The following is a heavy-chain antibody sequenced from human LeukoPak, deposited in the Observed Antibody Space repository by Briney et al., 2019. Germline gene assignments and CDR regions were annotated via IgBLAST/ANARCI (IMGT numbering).Heavy chain of an antibody. CDR2: ISGGGERT. CDR1: GIVFSRTA. D-gene: IGHD6-19*01. J-gene: IGHJ5*02. V-gene: IGHV3-23*01. CDR3: GKDGGQYSSGPEFDP. Sequence: GGSLRLSCSASGIVFSRTAMNWARQSPGRGLEWLSAISGGGERTFYADSVKGRFTISRDNSKNMVYLQMNSLRADDTAIYYCGKDGGQYSSGPEFDPRGQGALVTVSS.